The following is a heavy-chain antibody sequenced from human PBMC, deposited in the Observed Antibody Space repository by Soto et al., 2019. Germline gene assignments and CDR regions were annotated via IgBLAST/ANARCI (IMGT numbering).Heavy chain of an antibody. Sequence: KELEWMGIINPSGGITSYAQKFQGRVTMTRDRSTSTVYMELSSLRSEDTAVYYYARVLGEGPDFAFRGQGSLVTVFS. V-gene: IGHV1-46*03. CDR3: ARVLGEGPDFAF. J-gene: IGHJ4*02. CDR2: INPSGGIT. D-gene: IGHD3-10*01.